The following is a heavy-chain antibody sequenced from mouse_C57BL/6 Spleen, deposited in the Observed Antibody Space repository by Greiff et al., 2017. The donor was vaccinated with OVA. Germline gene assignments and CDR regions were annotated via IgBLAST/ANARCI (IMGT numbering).Heavy chain of an antibody. CDR3: ARELTGTVFDY. CDR1: GYSITSGYY. J-gene: IGHJ2*01. Sequence: EESGPGLVKPSQSLSLTCSVTGYSITSGYYWNWIRQFPGNKLEWMGYISYDGSNNYNPSLKNRISITRDTSKNQFFLKLNSVTTEDTATYYCARELTGTVFDYWGQGTTLTVSS. D-gene: IGHD4-1*01. V-gene: IGHV3-6*01. CDR2: ISYDGSN.